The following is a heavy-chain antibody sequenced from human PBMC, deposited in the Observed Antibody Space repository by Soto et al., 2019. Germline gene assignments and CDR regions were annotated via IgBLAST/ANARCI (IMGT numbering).Heavy chain of an antibody. CDR2: IYYSGST. V-gene: IGHV4-59*08. D-gene: IGHD3-9*01. CDR3: ARHYDWLKYFQQ. J-gene: IGHJ1*01. Sequence: SLKKQPPGKGLEWIGYIYYSGSTNYNPSLKSRVTISVDTSKNQFSLNLSSVTAADTAMYYCARHYDWLKYFQQWGQGSPVTVSS.